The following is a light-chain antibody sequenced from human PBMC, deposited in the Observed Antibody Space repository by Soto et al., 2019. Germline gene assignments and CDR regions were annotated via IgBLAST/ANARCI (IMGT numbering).Light chain of an antibody. V-gene: IGLV1-44*01. Sequence: QSVLTQPPSASGTPGQRVTISCSGSTSNIGSNTVNWYQQLPGTAPKLLVYSNNQRPSGVPDRFSGSKSGTSASLAISGLQSDDESDYYCAAWDDSLNYVLFGGGTKLTVL. CDR3: AAWDDSLNYVL. CDR1: TSNIGSNT. CDR2: SNN. J-gene: IGLJ2*01.